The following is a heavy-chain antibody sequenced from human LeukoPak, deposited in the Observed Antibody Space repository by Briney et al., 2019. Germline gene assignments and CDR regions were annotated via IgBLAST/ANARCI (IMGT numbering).Heavy chain of an antibody. J-gene: IGHJ6*03. D-gene: IGHD5-18*01. CDR1: GFTFSSYS. CDR3: ARAGMETDPLDYYYYMDV. CDR2: IKEDGSEK. V-gene: IGHV3-7*04. Sequence: GGSLRLSCAASGFTFSSYSMNWVRQAPGKGLEWVANIKEDGSEKYYVDSVKGRFTISRDNAKNSLYLQMNSLRAEDTAVYYRARAGMETDPLDYYYYMDVWGKGTTVTVSS.